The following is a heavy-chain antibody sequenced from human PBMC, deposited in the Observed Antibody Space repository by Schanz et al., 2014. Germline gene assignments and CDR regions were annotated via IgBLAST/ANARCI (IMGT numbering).Heavy chain of an antibody. D-gene: IGHD3-10*01. V-gene: IGHV3-33*01. CDR3: ARGIITIVPGGDVGAFDT. J-gene: IGHJ3*02. CDR2: ISYDGSSK. CDR1: GFTFRSYG. Sequence: QVQLVESGGGVVQPGRSLRLSCAASGFTFRSYGMHWVRQAPGKGLEWVALISYDGSSKNHAVSVQGRFTISRDNSKNALYLQLDSLRTEQTAVYYCARGIITIVPGGDVGAFDTWGQGTMVTVSS.